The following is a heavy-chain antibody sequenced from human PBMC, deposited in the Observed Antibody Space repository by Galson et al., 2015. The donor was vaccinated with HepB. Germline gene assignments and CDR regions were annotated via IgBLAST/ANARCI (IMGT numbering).Heavy chain of an antibody. CDR2: VNGTGSNT. CDR1: GFTFSNYA. CDR3: AKLSGGSCYSSVGY. D-gene: IGHD2-15*01. V-gene: IGHV3-23*01. Sequence: SLRLSCAASGFTFSNYAMSWVRQGSGKELEWVSGVNGTGSNTYYADSVKGRFTISRDNSKKTLYLQMNSLRAEDTAVYYCAKLSGGSCYSSVGYWGRGTLVTVSS. J-gene: IGHJ4*02.